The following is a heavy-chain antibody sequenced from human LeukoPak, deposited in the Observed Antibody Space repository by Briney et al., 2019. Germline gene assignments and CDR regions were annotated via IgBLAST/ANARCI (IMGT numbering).Heavy chain of an antibody. D-gene: IGHD3-10*01. V-gene: IGHV4-39*07. CDR1: GGSISSSSYY. J-gene: IGHJ5*02. Sequence: PSETLSLTCTVSGGSISSSSYYWGWIRQPPGKGLEWIGSIYYSGSTYYNPSLKSRVTISVDTSKNQFSLKLSSVTAADTAVYYCTVVRRAFNWFDPWGQGTLVTVSS. CDR3: TVVRRAFNWFDP. CDR2: IYYSGST.